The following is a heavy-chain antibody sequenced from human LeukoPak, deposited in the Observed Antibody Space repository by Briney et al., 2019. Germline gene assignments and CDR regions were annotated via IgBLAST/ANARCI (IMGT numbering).Heavy chain of an antibody. D-gene: IGHD6-13*01. J-gene: IGHJ4*02. Sequence: PGGSLRLSCAASGFTFSSYWMSWVRQAPGKGLEWVASIKQDGSEKYYVDSVKGRFTISRDNAKNSLYLQMNSLRAEDTAVYYCARGTIAAAGYYYFDYWGQGTRSPSPQ. V-gene: IGHV3-7*04. CDR1: GFTFSSYW. CDR3: ARGTIAAAGYYYFDY. CDR2: IKQDGSEK.